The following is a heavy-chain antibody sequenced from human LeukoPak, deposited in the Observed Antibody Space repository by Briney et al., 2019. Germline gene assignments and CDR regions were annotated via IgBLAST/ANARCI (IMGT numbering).Heavy chain of an antibody. CDR2: IYSDGST. J-gene: IGHJ3*02. CDR3: ARDSHRYRGTNGDGDAFDI. V-gene: IGHV3-53*01. CDR1: GFIVSSKY. Sequence: GRTLRLSCAASGFIVSSKYISWVRQAPGTGLEWVSIIYSDGSTSHADSVKGRFTMSRDNSKNTLDLQMNSLRADDTAVYFCARDSHRYRGTNGDGDAFDIWGQGTMVTVTS. D-gene: IGHD1-7*01.